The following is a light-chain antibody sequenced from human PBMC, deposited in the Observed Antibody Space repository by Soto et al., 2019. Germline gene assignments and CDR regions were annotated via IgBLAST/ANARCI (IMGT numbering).Light chain of an antibody. CDR2: EVT. Sequence: QSVLTQPPSVSGAPGQRVTISCTGTTSDIAGYNYVSWYQQHPGKAPKLLIYEVTSRASGVSHRFSGSKSGNTASLTISGLQAEDEAEYYCNSYTSASFYVFGTGTKLTVL. V-gene: IGLV2-14*01. CDR1: TSDIAGYNY. J-gene: IGLJ1*01. CDR3: NSYTSASFYV.